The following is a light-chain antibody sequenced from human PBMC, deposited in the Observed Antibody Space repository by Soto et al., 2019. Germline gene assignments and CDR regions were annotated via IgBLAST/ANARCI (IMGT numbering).Light chain of an antibody. V-gene: IGLV2-14*01. CDR3: TSYTSINTYV. CDR2: DVS. CDR1: SSDVGGYDY. Sequence: QSALTQAASVSGSPGQSIAISCTGTSSDVGGYDYVSWYQQHAGKAPKLMIYDVSNRPSGVPNRFSGSKSGNTASLTISGLRAEDEADYYCTSYTSINTYVFGTG. J-gene: IGLJ1*01.